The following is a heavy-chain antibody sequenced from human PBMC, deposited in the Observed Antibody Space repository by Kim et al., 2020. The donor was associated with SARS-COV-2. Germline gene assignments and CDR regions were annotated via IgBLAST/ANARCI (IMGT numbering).Heavy chain of an antibody. Sequence: GGSLRLSCAASGFTFSNAWMSWVRQAPGKGLEWVGRIKSKTDGGTTDYAAPVKGRFTISRDDSKNTLYLQMNSLKTEDTAVYYCTTDASTIFIEDYYYGMDVWGQGTTVTVSS. V-gene: IGHV3-15*01. CDR3: TTDASTIFIEDYYYGMDV. CDR1: GFTFSNAW. J-gene: IGHJ6*02. D-gene: IGHD3-3*01. CDR2: IKSKTDGGTT.